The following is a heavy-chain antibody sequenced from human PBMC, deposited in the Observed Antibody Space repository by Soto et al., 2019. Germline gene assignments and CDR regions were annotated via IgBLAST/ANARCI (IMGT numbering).Heavy chain of an antibody. CDR3: ARHRTYDYIWGSYRYTGDAFDI. J-gene: IGHJ3*02. V-gene: IGHV4-59*08. CDR2: IYYSGST. D-gene: IGHD3-16*02. CDR1: GGSISSYY. Sequence: QVQLQASGPGLVKPSETLSLTCTVSGGSISSYYWSWIRQPPGKGLEWLGYIYYSGSTNYNPSLKSRVTISVDTSKNQFSLKLSSVTAADTALYYCARHRTYDYIWGSYRYTGDAFDILGQGTMVTVSS.